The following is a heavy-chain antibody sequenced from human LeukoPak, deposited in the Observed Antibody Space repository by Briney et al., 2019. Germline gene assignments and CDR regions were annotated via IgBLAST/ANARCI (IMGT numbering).Heavy chain of an antibody. CDR1: GGSISSYY. V-gene: IGHV4-4*07. CDR2: IYTSGST. Sequence: SETLSLXCTVSGGSISSYYWSWIRQPAGKGLEWIGRIYTSGSTNYNPSLKSRVTMSVDTSKNQFSLKLSSVTAADTAVYYCARGGWGGSYSRDAFDIWGQGTMVTVSS. J-gene: IGHJ3*02. CDR3: ARGGWGGSYSRDAFDI. D-gene: IGHD1-26*01.